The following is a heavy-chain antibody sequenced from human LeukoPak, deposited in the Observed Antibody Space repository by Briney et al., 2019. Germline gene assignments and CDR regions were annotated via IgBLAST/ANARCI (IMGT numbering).Heavy chain of an antibody. V-gene: IGHV3-11*01. D-gene: IGHD2-15*01. Sequence: GGSLRLSCAASGFTFSDYYMSWIRQAPGKGLEWVSYISSSGSTIYYADSVKGRFTISRDNAKNSLYLQMNSLRAEDTAVYYCAREANCSGGSCYLDYYYYGMDVWGQGTTVTVSS. CDR1: GFTFSDYY. CDR2: ISSSGSTI. J-gene: IGHJ6*02. CDR3: AREANCSGGSCYLDYYYYGMDV.